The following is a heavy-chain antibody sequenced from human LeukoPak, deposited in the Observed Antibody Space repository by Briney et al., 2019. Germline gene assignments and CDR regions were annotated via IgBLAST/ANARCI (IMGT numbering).Heavy chain of an antibody. CDR2: VNGDGTST. D-gene: IGHD2-2*01. J-gene: IGHJ4*02. V-gene: IGHV3-74*01. Sequence: GGSLRLSCATSGFTFSSYWMHWVRQGPGKGLVWVSRVNGDGTSTSYADSVQGRFTISRDNAKNTLYLYMNSLRGDDTAIYFCVRSCSSGSCYGYKDYWGQGTLVTVSS. CDR3: VRSCSSGSCYGYKDY. CDR1: GFTFSSYW.